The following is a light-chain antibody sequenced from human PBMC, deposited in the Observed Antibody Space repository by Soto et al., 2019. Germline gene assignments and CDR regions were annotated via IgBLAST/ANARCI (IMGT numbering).Light chain of an antibody. CDR3: SSYTSSNTLVV. Sequence: QSALTXPASVSGSPGQSXTXXXTXXXXXXGFYNYVSWYQQLPGKAPKLMISEVSNRPSGVSDRFSGSKSGNTASLAISGLQAEDEADYFCSSYTSSNTLVVFGGGTKLTVL. CDR1: XXXXGFYNY. CDR2: EVS. V-gene: IGLV2-14*01. J-gene: IGLJ3*02.